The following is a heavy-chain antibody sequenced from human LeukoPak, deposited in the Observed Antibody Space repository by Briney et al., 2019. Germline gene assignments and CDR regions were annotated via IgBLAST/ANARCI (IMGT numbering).Heavy chain of an antibody. Sequence: ASVKVSCKASGYTFTGYYMHWLRQAPGPGLELMGWINPDSGGTNNAQKFQGRVTMTRDTSISTAYMELSRLRSDDTAVYYCARTFYDTLDSDAFDFWGQGTMVIVSS. CDR2: INPDSGGT. V-gene: IGHV1-2*02. CDR3: ARTFYDTLDSDAFDF. D-gene: IGHD2/OR15-2a*01. CDR1: GYTFTGYY. J-gene: IGHJ3*01.